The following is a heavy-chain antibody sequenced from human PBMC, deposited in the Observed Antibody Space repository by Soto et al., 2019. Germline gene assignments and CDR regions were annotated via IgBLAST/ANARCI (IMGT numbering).Heavy chain of an antibody. V-gene: IGHV1-69*01. Sequence: QVQLVQSGAEVKKPGSSVKVSCKASGGTFSSYAISWVRQAPGQGLEWMGGIIPIFGTANYAQKFQGRVTITADEATSTAYMELSSLRSEDTAVYYCAREYDYDSAAPYCYYGMDVWGQGTTVIVSS. D-gene: IGHD3-16*01. CDR2: IIPIFGTA. J-gene: IGHJ6*02. CDR3: AREYDYDSAAPYCYYGMDV. CDR1: GGTFSSYA.